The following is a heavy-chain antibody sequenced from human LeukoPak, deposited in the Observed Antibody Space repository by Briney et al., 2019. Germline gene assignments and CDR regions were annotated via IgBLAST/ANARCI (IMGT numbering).Heavy chain of an antibody. V-gene: IGHV3-11*01. CDR2: ISSSGSTI. J-gene: IGHJ4*02. Sequence: GGSLRLSCAASGFTFSDYYMSWIRQAPGKGLEWVSYISSSGSTIYYADSVKGRFTISRDNSKNTLYLQMNSLRAEDTAVYYCAKDRGDYSLQFDYWGQGTLVTVSS. CDR3: AKDRGDYSLQFDY. CDR1: GFTFSDYY. D-gene: IGHD4-11*01.